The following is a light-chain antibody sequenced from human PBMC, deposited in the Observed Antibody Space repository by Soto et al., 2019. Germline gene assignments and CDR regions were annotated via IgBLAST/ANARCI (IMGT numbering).Light chain of an antibody. CDR1: QSISNW. CDR2: DAS. J-gene: IGKJ1*01. Sequence: DIQMTQSPSTLSASVGDRVTITCRASQSISNWLAWYQQKPGKAPKLLIYDASTLESGVPSRFSGSGSGTEFTLTISSLQSDDFATYYSQQYNSYSRTFGQGTKVEIK. CDR3: QQYNSYSRT. V-gene: IGKV1-5*01.